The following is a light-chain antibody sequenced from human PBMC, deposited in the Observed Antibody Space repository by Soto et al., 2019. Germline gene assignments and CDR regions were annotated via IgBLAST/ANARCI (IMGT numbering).Light chain of an antibody. Sequence: QSVLTQPPSVSGAPGQRVSISCTGSSSNIGAGHDVHWYQQLPGKAPKLLIYGHSNRPSGVPDRFSGSTSGTSASLAITGLQAEDEADYYCQSYDSSLRVFGGGIQLTVL. V-gene: IGLV1-40*01. CDR3: QSYDSSLRV. CDR1: SSNIGAGHD. CDR2: GHS. J-gene: IGLJ2*01.